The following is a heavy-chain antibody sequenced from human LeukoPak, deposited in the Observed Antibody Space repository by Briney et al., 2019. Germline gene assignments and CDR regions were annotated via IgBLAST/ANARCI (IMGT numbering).Heavy chain of an antibody. CDR2: INTDGSST. CDR1: GFTFSSYW. CDR3: ARPFRNTAYYDFWSGSKNWFDP. D-gene: IGHD3-3*01. Sequence: GGSLRLSCAASGFTFSSYWMHWVRQAPGKGLVWVSRINTDGSSTSYADSVKGRFTISRDNAKNTLYLQMNSLRAEDTAVYYCARPFRNTAYYDFWSGSKNWFDPWGQGTLVTVSS. V-gene: IGHV3-74*01. J-gene: IGHJ5*02.